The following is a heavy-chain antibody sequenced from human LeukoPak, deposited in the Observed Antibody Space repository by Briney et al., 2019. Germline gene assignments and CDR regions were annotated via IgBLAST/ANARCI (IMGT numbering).Heavy chain of an antibody. CDR1: GYTFTSYG. J-gene: IGHJ4*02. CDR3: ATGDAVTTYHYFDH. CDR2: ISAYNGNT. D-gene: IGHD4-17*01. Sequence: ASVKVSFKAAGYTFTSYGISWVRQAPGQGLEWMGWISAYNGNTNNTQKLQGRVTMTTDTSTNTPYMKLRSLTSDETTGYYFATGDAVTTYHYFDHWGQGTLVTVSS. V-gene: IGHV1-18*01.